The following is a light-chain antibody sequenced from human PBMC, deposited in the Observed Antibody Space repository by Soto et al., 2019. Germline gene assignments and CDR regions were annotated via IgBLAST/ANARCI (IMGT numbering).Light chain of an antibody. V-gene: IGKV3-20*01. J-gene: IGKJ2*01. CDR1: QSVSSSY. Sequence: EIVLTQSPGTPSLSPGERATLSCRASQSVSSSYVAWYQQKPGQAPRLLIYGASSRATGIPDRFSGSGSGTDFTLTISRLEPEDFAVYYCQQYGSSPPYTFGQGTKLEIK. CDR3: QQYGSSPPYT. CDR2: GAS.